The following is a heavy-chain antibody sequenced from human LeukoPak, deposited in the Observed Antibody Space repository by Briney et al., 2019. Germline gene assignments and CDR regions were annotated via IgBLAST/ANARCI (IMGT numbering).Heavy chain of an antibody. CDR3: ARDPHIVVVPAAPAGFDP. V-gene: IGHV6-1*01. D-gene: IGHD2-2*01. CDR1: GDSVSSNSAA. J-gene: IGHJ5*02. Sequence: SQTLSLTCAISGDSVSSNSAAWIWIRQSPSRGLEWLVRTYYRSKWYNDYAISVKSRITINPDTSKNQSSLQLNSVPPEDTAVYYCARDPHIVVVPAAPAGFDPWGQGTLVTVSS. CDR2: TYYRSKWYN.